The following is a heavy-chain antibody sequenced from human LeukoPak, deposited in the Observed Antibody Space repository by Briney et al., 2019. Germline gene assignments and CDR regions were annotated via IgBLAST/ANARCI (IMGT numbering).Heavy chain of an antibody. D-gene: IGHD1-26*01. Sequence: ASVKVSCKASGYTFTSYDINWVRQATGQGLEWMGWMNPNSGNTGYAQKFQGRVTMTRNTSISTAYMELSSLRSEDTAVYYCARGLSGSYGENWFDPWGQGTLVTVSS. CDR3: ARGLSGSYGENWFDP. CDR1: GYTFTSYD. V-gene: IGHV1-8*01. J-gene: IGHJ5*02. CDR2: MNPNSGNT.